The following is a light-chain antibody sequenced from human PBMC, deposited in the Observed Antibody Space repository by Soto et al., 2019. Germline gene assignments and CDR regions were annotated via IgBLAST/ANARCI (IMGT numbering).Light chain of an antibody. CDR2: GAS. V-gene: IGKV3-20*01. CDR3: QQYGSSPLT. J-gene: IGKJ4*01. Sequence: ESVLTQSPGTLSLSPGERATLSCSASQRVSSSYLAWYQKKPGQAPRLLIYGASSSATDSPDRFSGSGSGTHFTLTISRLETEDFAVYFCQQYGSSPLTFGGGTKVEIK. CDR1: QRVSSSY.